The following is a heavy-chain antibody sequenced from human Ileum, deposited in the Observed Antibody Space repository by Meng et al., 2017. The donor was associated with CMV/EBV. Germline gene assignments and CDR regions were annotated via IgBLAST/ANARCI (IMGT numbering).Heavy chain of an antibody. CDR2: INSGSGNI. D-gene: IGHD4-17*01. J-gene: IGHJ4*02. CDR3: TTDLDGDYDFDY. CDR1: GFSFRTYG. V-gene: IGHV3-48*04. Sequence: GESLKISCVGSGFSFRTYGMNWVRQAPGKGLEWVSHINSGSGNIGYADSVKGRFIISRDIAENSLYLQMNNLRAEDTAVYYCTTDLDGDYDFDYWGQGTLVTVSS.